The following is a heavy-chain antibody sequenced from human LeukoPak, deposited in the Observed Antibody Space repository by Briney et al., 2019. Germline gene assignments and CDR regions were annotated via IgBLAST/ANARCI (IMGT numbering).Heavy chain of an antibody. V-gene: IGHV4-4*02. D-gene: IGHD6-19*01. CDR1: GGSTSSGNW. CDR2: IYDSGST. J-gene: IGHJ4*02. CDR3: ASIHSSGWYSENDY. Sequence: PSETLSLTCAVSGGSTSSGNWWSWVRQPPGRGLEWFGEIYDSGSTNYNPSLKRRVTISVDKSKNQFSLKLSSVAAADTAVYYCASIHSSGWYSENDYWGQGTLSPSPQ.